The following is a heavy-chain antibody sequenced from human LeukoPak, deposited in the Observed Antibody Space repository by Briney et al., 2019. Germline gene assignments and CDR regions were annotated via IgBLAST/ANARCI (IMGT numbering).Heavy chain of an antibody. J-gene: IGHJ4*02. V-gene: IGHV4-34*01. CDR1: GGSFSGYY. CDR2: INHSGST. Sequence: SETLSLTCAVYGGSFSGYYWSWIRQPPGKGLEWIGEINHSGSTNYNPSLKSRVTISVDTFKNQFSLKLSSVTAADTAVYYCARGPGIAAAGTFADIDYWGQGTLVTVSS. CDR3: ARGPGIAAAGTFADIDY. D-gene: IGHD6-13*01.